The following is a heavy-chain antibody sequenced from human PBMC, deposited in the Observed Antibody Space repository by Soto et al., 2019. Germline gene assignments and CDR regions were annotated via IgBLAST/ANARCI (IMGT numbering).Heavy chain of an antibody. J-gene: IGHJ4*02. D-gene: IGHD3-10*02. Sequence: PGGSLRLSCSASGFAFSNYAMAWVRQAPGQGLEWISSLSGSGGNTYYADSVKGRFTISRDNSKNTLSLHMNSLTAEDTAKYYCTKSSPSVEKTGDYVQNWGQGTLVTVSS. CDR1: GFAFSNYA. CDR2: LSGSGGNT. V-gene: IGHV3-23*01. CDR3: TKSSPSVEKTGDYVQN.